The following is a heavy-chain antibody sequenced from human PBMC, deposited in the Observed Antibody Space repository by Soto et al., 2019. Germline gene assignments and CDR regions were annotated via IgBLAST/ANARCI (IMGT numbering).Heavy chain of an antibody. CDR2: ISGYNGDT. CDR1: GYTFTSYG. D-gene: IGHD6-13*01. Sequence: ASVKVSCKASGYTFTSYGISWVRQAPGQGLEWMGWISGYNGDTNYAQKLQGRVTMTTDTSTNTAYMELRSLRSDDTAVYYCARAPQTVAGAGIWYWGQGTLVTVSS. CDR3: ARAPQTVAGAGIWY. V-gene: IGHV1-18*04. J-gene: IGHJ4*02.